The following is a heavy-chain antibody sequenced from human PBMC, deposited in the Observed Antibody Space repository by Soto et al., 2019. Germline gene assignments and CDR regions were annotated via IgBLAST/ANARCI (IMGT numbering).Heavy chain of an antibody. V-gene: IGHV3-9*01. CDR3: AKVAVTGPLFYYYYIDV. Sequence: EVQLVESGGGLVQPGRTLRLSCAASGFTFGDYAMHWVRQAPGKGLDWVSSISWNSVTLAYADSVKGRFTISRDNARSSLYLQMKTLTPDDTGVYYCAKVAVTGPLFYYYYIDVWGQGATVTVSS. CDR1: GFTFGDYA. J-gene: IGHJ6*03. CDR2: ISWNSVTL. D-gene: IGHD2-15*01.